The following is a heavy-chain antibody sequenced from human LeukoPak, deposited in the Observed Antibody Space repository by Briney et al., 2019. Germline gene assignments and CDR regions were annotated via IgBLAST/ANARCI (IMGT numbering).Heavy chain of an antibody. D-gene: IGHD3-22*01. Sequence: GESLRLSCAASGFTFSDYYMSWIRQAPGKGLEWVSYISSSGSTIYYADSVKGRFTISRDNAKNSLYLQMNSLRAEDTAVYYCARDTYYDSSGYLGYWGQGTLVTVSS. J-gene: IGHJ4*02. CDR1: GFTFSDYY. CDR2: ISSSGSTI. CDR3: ARDTYYDSSGYLGY. V-gene: IGHV3-11*04.